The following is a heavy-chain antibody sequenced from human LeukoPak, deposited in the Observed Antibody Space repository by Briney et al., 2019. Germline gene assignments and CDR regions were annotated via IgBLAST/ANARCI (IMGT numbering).Heavy chain of an antibody. D-gene: IGHD6-13*01. V-gene: IGHV3-23*01. Sequence: GGSLRLSCAASGFTFSSYAMNWVRQAPGKGLEWVSAISASGGSTYYTDSVKGRFAISRDNSKSTLYLQMNSLRAEDTAVYYCANVGGGSSRDLDYWGQGTLVTVSS. CDR1: GFTFSSYA. CDR2: ISASGGST. CDR3: ANVGGGSSRDLDY. J-gene: IGHJ4*02.